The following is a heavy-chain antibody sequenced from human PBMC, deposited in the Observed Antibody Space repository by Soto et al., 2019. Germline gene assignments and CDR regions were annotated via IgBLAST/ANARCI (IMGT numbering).Heavy chain of an antibody. Sequence: ASVKVSCKASGCTFTSYGISWVRQAPGQGLEWMGWISGYNGNTNYEQKLQGRVTMTTDTSTSTAYMELRSLRSDDTAVFYCGRVVTSGSYPTLIDYWGQGTLVTVSS. J-gene: IGHJ4*02. D-gene: IGHD1-26*01. CDR1: GCTFTSYG. CDR2: ISGYNGNT. V-gene: IGHV1-18*01. CDR3: GRVVTSGSYPTLIDY.